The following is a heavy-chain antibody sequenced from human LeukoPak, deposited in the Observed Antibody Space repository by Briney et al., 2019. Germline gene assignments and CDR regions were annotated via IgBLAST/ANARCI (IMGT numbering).Heavy chain of an antibody. Sequence: ASVKVSCKASGYTFTSYYMHWVRQAPGQGLEWMGIINPSGGSTSYAQKFQGRVTMTRDMSTSTVYMELSSLRSEDTAMYYCATLAPTRYSSGWYLSRFDCWGQGTLVTVSS. D-gene: IGHD6-19*01. CDR1: GYTFTSYY. V-gene: IGHV1-46*01. CDR2: INPSGGST. J-gene: IGHJ4*02. CDR3: ATLAPTRYSSGWYLSRFDC.